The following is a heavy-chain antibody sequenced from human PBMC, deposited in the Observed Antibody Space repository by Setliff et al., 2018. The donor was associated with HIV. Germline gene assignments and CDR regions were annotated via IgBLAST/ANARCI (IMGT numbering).Heavy chain of an antibody. CDR2: IKKKGDGGTT. J-gene: IGHJ4*02. V-gene: IGHV3-15*01. Sequence: KPGGSLRLSCAASGFIFSNARMNWVRQVPGKGLEWVGHIKKKGDGGTTEYATPVKGRFTISRDDSENMLYLQMNDLKTEDTAVYYCMEFAIAGAWDYWGQGTLVTVSS. D-gene: IGHD6-13*01. CDR1: GFIFSNAR. CDR3: MEFAIAGAWDY.